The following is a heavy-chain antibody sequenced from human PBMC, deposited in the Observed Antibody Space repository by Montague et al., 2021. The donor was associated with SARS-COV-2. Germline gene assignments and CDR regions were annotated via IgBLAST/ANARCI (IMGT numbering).Heavy chain of an antibody. CDR1: GFTFSSYS. J-gene: IGHJ4*02. CDR3: ARDPHYDILTGYYNY. D-gene: IGHD3-9*01. Sequence: SLRLSCAASGFTFSSYSMNWVRQAPGKGLEWVSSISSSSSYIYYADSVKGRFTISRDNAKNSLYLQMNSPRAEDTAVYYCARDPHYDILTGYYNYWGQGTLVTVSS. V-gene: IGHV3-21*01. CDR2: ISSSSSYI.